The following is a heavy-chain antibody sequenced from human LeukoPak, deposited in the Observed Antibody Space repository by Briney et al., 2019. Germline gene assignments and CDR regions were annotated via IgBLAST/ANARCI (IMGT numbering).Heavy chain of an antibody. CDR1: GFTFSSYW. CDR2: IKQDGSEK. V-gene: IGHV3-7*01. D-gene: IGHD2-21*01. CDR3: ARVDPLLSFDI. Sequence: GGSMRLSCAASGFTFSSYWMSWVRQAPGKGLEWVANIKQDGSEKYYVDSVKGRFTISRDNAKNSLYLQMNSLRAEDTAVYYSARVDPLLSFDILGQGIIVTVSS. J-gene: IGHJ3*02.